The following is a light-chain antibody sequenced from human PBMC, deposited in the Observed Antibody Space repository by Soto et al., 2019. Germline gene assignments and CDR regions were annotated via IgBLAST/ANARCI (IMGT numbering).Light chain of an antibody. CDR3: QQYNSYSHT. CDR1: QSISNW. CDR2: DAY. Sequence: DIQMTQSPSTLSASVGDRVTITCRASQSISNWLAWYQQKPGKAPKLLIYDAYSLESGVPSRFSGSGSGTEFTLTISSLQPDDFASYYCQQYNSYSHTFGQGTKVEIK. V-gene: IGKV1-5*01. J-gene: IGKJ1*01.